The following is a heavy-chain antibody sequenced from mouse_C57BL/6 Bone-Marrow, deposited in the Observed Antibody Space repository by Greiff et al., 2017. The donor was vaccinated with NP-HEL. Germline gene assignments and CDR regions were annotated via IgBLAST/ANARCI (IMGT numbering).Heavy chain of an antibody. J-gene: IGHJ1*03. CDR1: GYTFTSYW. V-gene: IGHV1-61*01. CDR2: IYPSDSET. CDR3: AGYYYGSSDWYFDV. Sequence: VQLQQPGAELVRPGSSVKLSCKASGYTFTSYWMDWVKQRPGQGLEWIGNIYPSDSETHYNQKFKDKATLTVDKSSSTAYMQLSSLTSEDSAVYYCAGYYYGSSDWYFDVWGTGTTVTVSS. D-gene: IGHD1-1*01.